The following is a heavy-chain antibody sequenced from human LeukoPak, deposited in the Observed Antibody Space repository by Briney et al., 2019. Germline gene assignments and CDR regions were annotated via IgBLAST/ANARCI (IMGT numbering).Heavy chain of an antibody. CDR2: IDWDDDK. V-gene: IGHV2-70*04. CDR1: GFSLSTSGMH. CDR3: ARSGIAVAGTGDYFDY. J-gene: IGHJ4*02. Sequence: SGPTLVNPTQTLTLTCTFSGFSLSTSGMHVSWIRQPPGKALEWLARIDWDDDKFYSTSLKTRLTISKDTSKNQVVLTMTNMDPVDTATYYCARSGIAVAGTGDYFDYWGQGTLVTVSS. D-gene: IGHD6-19*01.